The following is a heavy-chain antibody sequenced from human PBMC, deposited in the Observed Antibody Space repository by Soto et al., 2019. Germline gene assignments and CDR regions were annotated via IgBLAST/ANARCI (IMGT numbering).Heavy chain of an antibody. V-gene: IGHV5-51*01. Sequence: PGESLKISCKASGYRFTSYWIGWVRQMPGKGLEWMGIIYPTDSDTRYSPSFQGQVTISVDKSINTAYLQWSSLKASDTAMYYCARHVDYYYVMDVCGQGTTVTVSS. CDR3: ARHVDYYYVMDV. J-gene: IGHJ6*02. CDR2: IYPTDSDT. CDR1: GYRFTSYW.